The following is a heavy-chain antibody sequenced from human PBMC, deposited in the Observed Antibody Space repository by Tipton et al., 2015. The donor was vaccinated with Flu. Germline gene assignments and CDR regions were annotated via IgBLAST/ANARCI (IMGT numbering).Heavy chain of an antibody. D-gene: IGHD1-14*01. CDR1: GFTVSGNV. J-gene: IGHJ4*02. CDR2: IYTGGTT. Sequence: SLRLSCAASGFTVSGNVMSWVRQAPGKGLEWVGIIYTGGTTYYADSVRGRFSISRDKAKNTLYLQMNSLRRDDTAVYYCARGGGTTTALDYWGQGTLVNVFS. CDR3: ARGGGTTTALDY. V-gene: IGHV3-66*02.